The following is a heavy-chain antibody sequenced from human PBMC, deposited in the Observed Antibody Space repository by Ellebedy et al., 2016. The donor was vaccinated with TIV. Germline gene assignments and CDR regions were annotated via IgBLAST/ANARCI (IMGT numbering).Heavy chain of an antibody. CDR3: ATWPPGAFDH. CDR1: GGSVSSGYYY. J-gene: IGHJ4*02. Sequence: SETLSLXXSVSGGSVSSGYYYWSWIRQPPGKGLEWIGHISSGGTTKYNPSLKSRLAMSVHTSKNQFSLTLTSVTAADTAVYYCATWPPGAFDHWGQGALVTVSS. CDR2: ISSGGTT. V-gene: IGHV4-61*01.